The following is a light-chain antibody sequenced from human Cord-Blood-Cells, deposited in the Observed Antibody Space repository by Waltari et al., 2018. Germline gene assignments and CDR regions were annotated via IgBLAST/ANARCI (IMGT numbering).Light chain of an antibody. CDR1: QSISSY. CDR3: QQSYSTPCT. CDR2: AAS. V-gene: IGKV1-39*01. Sequence: DIQMTQSPSSLSASVGDRVTITCRASQSISSYLNGYQHKPGKAPKLLIYAASSLQSGVPSRFSGRRAATDFTLTISSVQPQDFATYYCQQSYSTPCTFGQRTTLEIK. J-gene: IGKJ2*02.